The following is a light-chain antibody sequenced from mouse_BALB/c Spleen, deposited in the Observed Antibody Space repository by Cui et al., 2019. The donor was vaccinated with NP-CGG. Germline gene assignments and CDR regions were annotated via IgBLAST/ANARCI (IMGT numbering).Light chain of an antibody. J-gene: IGLJ1*01. CDR3: SLWYSNHWV. CDR1: TGAVTTSNY. CDR2: GTN. V-gene: IGLV1*01. Sequence: QAVVPQDSPLTTSPGETVTLTCRSNTGAVTTSNYANWVQEKPDHLFTGLIGGTNNRAPGVSARFSGSLIGDKAALTITGAQTEDEAIYFCSLWYSNHWVFGGGTKLTVL.